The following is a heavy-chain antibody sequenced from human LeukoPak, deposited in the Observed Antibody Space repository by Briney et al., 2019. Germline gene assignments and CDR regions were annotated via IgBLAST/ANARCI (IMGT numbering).Heavy chain of an antibody. CDR3: ARQPANTAAFDI. J-gene: IGHJ3*02. Sequence: SETLSLTCTVSGGPISGSSYYWGWIRQPPGKGLEWIASIYYSGSTYYNPSLKSRVAISVDTANNQISLRLNFVTAADTAIYYCARQPANTAAFDIWGLGTMVTVSS. CDR2: IYYSGST. CDR1: GGPISGSSYY. V-gene: IGHV4-39*01. D-gene: IGHD5-18*01.